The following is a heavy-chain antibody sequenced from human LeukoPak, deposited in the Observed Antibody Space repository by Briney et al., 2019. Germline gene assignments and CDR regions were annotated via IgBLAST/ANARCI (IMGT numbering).Heavy chain of an antibody. CDR2: ISAYNGYT. CDR1: GYTFKNYG. J-gene: IGHJ6*03. CDR3: ARGAVNRYNWNDDNYYYYYMDV. Sequence: VSVKVSCKASGYTFKNYGISWVRQAPGQGLEWMGWISAYNGYTKYAQKVQGRVTMTTDTSTSTAYMELRSLRSDDTAVYYCARGAVNRYNWNDDNYYYYYMDVWGKGTTVIISS. V-gene: IGHV1-18*01. D-gene: IGHD1-1*01.